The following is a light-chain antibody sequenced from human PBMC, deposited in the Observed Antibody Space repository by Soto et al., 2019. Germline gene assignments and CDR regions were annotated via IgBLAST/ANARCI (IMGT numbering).Light chain of an antibody. CDR2: DVN. V-gene: IGLV2-11*01. J-gene: IGLJ1*01. Sequence: QSVLTQPRSVSGSPGQSVTISCTGSSSDVGAYNYVSWYQHNTGKAPKLLIYDVNKRPSGVPDRFSGSKFGNTASLTISGLQADDEATFYGCSYAGSYDYVFGYWTKVTVL. CDR1: SSDVGAYNY. CDR3: CSYAGSYDYV.